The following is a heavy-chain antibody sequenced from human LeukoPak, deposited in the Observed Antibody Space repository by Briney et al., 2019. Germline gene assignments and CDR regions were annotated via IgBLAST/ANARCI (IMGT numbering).Heavy chain of an antibody. CDR1: GYSFTTYW. J-gene: IGHJ4*02. CDR2: IYPGDSET. V-gene: IGHV5-51*01. D-gene: IGHD4-23*01. CDR3: ARREGYGGKYYFDY. Sequence: GESLKISCKGSGYSFTTYWIAWVRQMPGKGPEWMGIIYPGDSETRYSPSFQGQVTISADKSISTAYLQWSSLKASDTATYYCARREGYGGKYYFDYWGQGTLVTVSS.